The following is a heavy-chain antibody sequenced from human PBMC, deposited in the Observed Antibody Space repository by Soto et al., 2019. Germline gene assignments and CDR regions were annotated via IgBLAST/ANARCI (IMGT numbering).Heavy chain of an antibody. J-gene: IGHJ5*02. Sequence: SVKGSCEASGYTFTRYTMNWVRQAPGQRLEWMGWINPDNGNTKSSQKFQDRVIITRDTSASTAYMDLSSLRSEDTAVYYCARGIATGQLDPWGQGTLVTVSS. D-gene: IGHD2-15*01. CDR1: GYTFTRYT. CDR3: ARGIATGQLDP. V-gene: IGHV1-3*01. CDR2: INPDNGNT.